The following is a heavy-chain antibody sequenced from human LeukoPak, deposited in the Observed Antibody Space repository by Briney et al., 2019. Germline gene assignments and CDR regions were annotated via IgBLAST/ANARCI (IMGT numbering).Heavy chain of an antibody. CDR3: ASGVVPAAMPFDY. D-gene: IGHD2-2*01. CDR1: GFTFSNYN. V-gene: IGHV3-21*04. J-gene: IGHJ4*02. CDR2: ITSSGTYI. Sequence: PGGSLRLSCAASGFTFSNYNMNWVRQAPGKVLEWVSSITSSGTYIFYADSVKGRFTISRDNAKNSLYLQMNSLRAEDTALYYCASGVVPAAMPFDYWGQGTLVTVSS.